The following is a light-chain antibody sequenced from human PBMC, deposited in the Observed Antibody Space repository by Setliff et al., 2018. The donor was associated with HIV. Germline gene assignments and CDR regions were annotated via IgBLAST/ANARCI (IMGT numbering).Light chain of an antibody. Sequence: QSALTQPPSTSGTPGQRVTISCSGSSSNIRTNAVNWYQQLSGTAPKLLIYSNNQRPSGVPDRFSGSKSGTSASLAISGLQSEDEADYYCASWDDSLSGQVFGTGTKVTVL. J-gene: IGLJ1*01. CDR1: SSNIRTNA. CDR3: ASWDDSLSGQV. V-gene: IGLV1-44*01. CDR2: SNN.